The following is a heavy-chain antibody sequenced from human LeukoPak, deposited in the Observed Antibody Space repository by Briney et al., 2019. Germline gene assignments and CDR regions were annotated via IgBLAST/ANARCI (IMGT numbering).Heavy chain of an antibody. D-gene: IGHD1-26*01. CDR2: ISYSGST. CDR3: ARHSGSYYDNYDY. J-gene: IGHJ4*02. V-gene: IGHV4-59*08. CDR1: GGSISRYY. Sequence: SETLSLTCTVSGGSISRYYWSWIRQPPGKGLEWIGYISYSGSTNYNPSLKGRVTISVDTSKNQFSLKLNSMTATDTAVYYCARHSGSYYDNYDYWGQGTLVTVSS.